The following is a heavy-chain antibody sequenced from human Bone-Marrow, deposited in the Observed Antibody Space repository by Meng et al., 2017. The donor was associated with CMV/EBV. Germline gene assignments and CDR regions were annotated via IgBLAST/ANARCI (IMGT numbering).Heavy chain of an antibody. Sequence: GESLKISCAASGFTISSYSMNWVRQAPGKGLEWVSSISSSSSYIYYADSVKGRFNISRDNAKNSLYLQMNSLRAEDTAVYYCARDDYDILTGYGYWGQGTLVTVSS. V-gene: IGHV3-21*01. J-gene: IGHJ4*02. CDR2: ISSSSSYI. CDR3: ARDDYDILTGYGY. CDR1: GFTISSYS. D-gene: IGHD3-9*01.